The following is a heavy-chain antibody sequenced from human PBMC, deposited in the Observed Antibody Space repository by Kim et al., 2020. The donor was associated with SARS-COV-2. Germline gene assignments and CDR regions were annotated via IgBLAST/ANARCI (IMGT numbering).Heavy chain of an antibody. Sequence: GGSLRLSCTGSGFTFGDYAMSWFRRAPGKGLEWIGYIRNKAYGGTTDYAASVKGRFTISRDDSKSIAYLQMNSLRTEDTAVYYCTRDEYGTGSPFDPWGQGTLVTVSS. J-gene: IGHJ5*02. CDR2: IRNKAYGGTT. V-gene: IGHV3-49*03. D-gene: IGHD3-10*01. CDR3: TRDEYGTGSPFDP. CDR1: GFTFGDYA.